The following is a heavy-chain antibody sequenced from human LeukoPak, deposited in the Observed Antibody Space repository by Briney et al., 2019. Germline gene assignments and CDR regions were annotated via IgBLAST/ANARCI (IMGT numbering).Heavy chain of an antibody. CDR2: IKQDGSEK. CDR1: GFNFSTYA. V-gene: IGHV3-7*01. Sequence: GGSLRLSCAASGFNFSTYAMSWVRQAPGKGLEWVANIKQDGSEKYYVDSVKGRFTISRDNAKNSLYLQMNSLRAEDTAVYYCARGWGPKVPAAIRSPPYYYYYMDVWGKGTTVTVSS. D-gene: IGHD2-2*02. CDR3: ARGWGPKVPAAIRSPPYYYYYMDV. J-gene: IGHJ6*03.